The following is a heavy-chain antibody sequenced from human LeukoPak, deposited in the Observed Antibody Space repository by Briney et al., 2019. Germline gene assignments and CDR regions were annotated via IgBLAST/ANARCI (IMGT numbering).Heavy chain of an antibody. CDR3: ARDVPYSNYEPFDY. J-gene: IGHJ4*02. D-gene: IGHD4-11*01. V-gene: IGHV1-18*01. CDR1: GYTFTSYG. Sequence: ASVKVSCKASGYTFTSYGISWVRQAPGQGLEWMGWISAYNGNTNYAQKLQGRVTMTTDTSTSTAYMELRSLRSDDTAVYYCARDVPYSNYEPFDYWGQGTLVTVSS. CDR2: ISAYNGNT.